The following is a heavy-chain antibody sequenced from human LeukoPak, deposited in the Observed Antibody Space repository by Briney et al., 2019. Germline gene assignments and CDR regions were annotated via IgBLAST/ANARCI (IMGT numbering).Heavy chain of an antibody. Sequence: SETLSLTCTVSGGSISSYYWSWIRQPAGKGLEWIGRIYTSGSTNYNPSLKSRVTMSEDTSKNQFSLKLSSVTAADTAVYYCARVPIYYYDSSGYLDAFDIWGQGTMVTVSS. CDR2: IYTSGST. CDR3: ARVPIYYYDSSGYLDAFDI. D-gene: IGHD3-22*01. V-gene: IGHV4-4*07. J-gene: IGHJ3*02. CDR1: GGSISSYY.